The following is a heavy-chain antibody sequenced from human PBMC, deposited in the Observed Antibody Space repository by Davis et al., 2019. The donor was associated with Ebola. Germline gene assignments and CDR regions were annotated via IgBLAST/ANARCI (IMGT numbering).Heavy chain of an antibody. Sequence: GSLRLSCAVYGGSFSGYYWSWIRQPPGKGLEWIGEINHSGSTNYNPSLKSRVTISVDTSKNQFSLKLRSVTAADTGVYYCAREIRDGDSYPLDYWGQGTLVTVSS. D-gene: IGHD2-21*02. CDR2: INHSGST. CDR1: GGSFSGYY. V-gene: IGHV4-34*01. CDR3: AREIRDGDSYPLDY. J-gene: IGHJ4*02.